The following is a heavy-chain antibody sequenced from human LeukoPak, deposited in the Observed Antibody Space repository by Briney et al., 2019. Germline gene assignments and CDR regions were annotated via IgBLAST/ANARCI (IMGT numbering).Heavy chain of an antibody. CDR3: ASTGGYAFDI. CDR2: IHSNGNT. J-gene: IGHJ3*02. CDR1: GGSITSTTYY. D-gene: IGHD1-14*01. Sequence: SETLSLTCAVSGGSITSTTYYWGWIRQPPGKGLEWIGRIHSNGNTYYSPSLESRVTISVDTSKNQFSLKLSSVTAADTAVYYCASTGGYAFDIWGQGTMVTVSS. V-gene: IGHV4-39*01.